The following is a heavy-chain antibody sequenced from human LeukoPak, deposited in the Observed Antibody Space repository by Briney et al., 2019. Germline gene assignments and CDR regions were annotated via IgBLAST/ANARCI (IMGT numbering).Heavy chain of an antibody. Sequence: KPSETLSLTCTVSGGSISSSSYYWGWIRQPQGKGLEWIGSIYYSGSTYYNPSLKSRVTISVDTSKSQFSLKLSSVTAADTAVYYCASYYDSSGYYADYWGQGTLVTVSS. D-gene: IGHD3-22*01. V-gene: IGHV4-39*01. CDR3: ASYYDSSGYYADY. CDR1: GGSISSSSYY. CDR2: IYYSGST. J-gene: IGHJ4*02.